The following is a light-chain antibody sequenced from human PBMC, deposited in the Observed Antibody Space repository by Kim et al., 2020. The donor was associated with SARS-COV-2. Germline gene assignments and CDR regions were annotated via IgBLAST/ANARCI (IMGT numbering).Light chain of an antibody. J-gene: IGKJ2*01. V-gene: IGKV3-15*01. CDR1: QSVGTN. CDR2: GGS. CDR3: QQYNDWPRT. Sequence: EIVMTQSPVTLSVSPGERASLSCRASQSVGTNLAWYQQKPGQAPRLLIYGGSTGAAGIPARFTGSGSGTQFTLTITSLQSEDFAVYHCQQYNDWPRTFGQGTKLEI.